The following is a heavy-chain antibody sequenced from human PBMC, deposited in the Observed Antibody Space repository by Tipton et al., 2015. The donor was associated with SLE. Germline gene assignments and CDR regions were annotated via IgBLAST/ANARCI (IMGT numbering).Heavy chain of an antibody. D-gene: IGHD5-12*01. CDR3: ARGGYSGYDPQYYFDS. CDR2: VYAGGAT. V-gene: IGHV3-53*04. CDR1: GFTVSSNY. Sequence: QLVQSGGGLVQPGGSLRVSCAASGFTVSSNYMSWVRQAPGKGLEWVSVVYAGGATHYADSVKGRFTISRDYSRNTLYLQMNSLRAEDTAVYYCARGGYSGYDPQYYFDSWGQGTLVTVSS. J-gene: IGHJ4*02.